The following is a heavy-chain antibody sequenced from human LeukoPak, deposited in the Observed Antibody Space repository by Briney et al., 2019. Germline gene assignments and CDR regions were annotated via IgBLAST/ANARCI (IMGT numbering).Heavy chain of an antibody. J-gene: IGHJ3*02. D-gene: IGHD1-26*01. V-gene: IGHV3-74*01. Sequence: GGSLRLSCAAAGFTFSNYWLHWVRHAPGKGLVWVSRIDANAKTTSYADSVKGRFTISTDNAKKTLYLQMNSLRVEETAVYYCLTVVETTIAAFDIWGQGTMVTVS. CDR1: GFTFSNYW. CDR2: IDANAKTT. CDR3: LTVVETTIAAFDI.